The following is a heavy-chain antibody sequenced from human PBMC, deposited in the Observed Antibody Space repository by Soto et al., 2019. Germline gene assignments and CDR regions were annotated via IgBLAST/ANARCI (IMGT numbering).Heavy chain of an antibody. D-gene: IGHD3-9*01. V-gene: IGHV1-18*01. CDR2: TSAYNGNT. J-gene: IGHJ4*02. Sequence: ASVKVSCKASGYTFTSYGISWVRQAPGQGLEWMGWTSAYNGNTNYAQKLQGRVTMTTDTSTSTAYMELRSLRSDDTAVYYCARDRVDILTGYYLFDYWGQGTLVTVSS. CDR1: GYTFTSYG. CDR3: ARDRVDILTGYYLFDY.